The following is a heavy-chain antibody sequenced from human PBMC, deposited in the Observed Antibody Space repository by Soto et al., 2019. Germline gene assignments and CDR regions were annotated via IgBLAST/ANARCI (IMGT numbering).Heavy chain of an antibody. D-gene: IGHD4-17*01. CDR1: GFSFSNYA. V-gene: IGHV3-23*01. CDR3: AKDTVNTETIFHNFFDP. CDR2: IVGSGAKT. Sequence: EVQLLESGGGSVQPGGSLRLSCAASGFSFSNYAMYWIRQAPGKGLEWVSGIVGSGAKTYYADSVRGRFTVSRDNSGNILYLHMYSLRDEDTDLYYCAKDTVNTETIFHNFFDPWGQGTLVTVSS. J-gene: IGHJ5*02.